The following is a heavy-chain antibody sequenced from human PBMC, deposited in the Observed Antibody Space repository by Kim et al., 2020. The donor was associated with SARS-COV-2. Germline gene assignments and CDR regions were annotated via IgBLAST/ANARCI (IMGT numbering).Heavy chain of an antibody. Sequence: YNPFSRSRVTISVDTSKNQFSLNLTSVTAADTALYYCARYGSGSYPRFDSWGQGTLVTVSS. CDR3: ARYGSGSYPRFDS. D-gene: IGHD3-10*01. J-gene: IGHJ4*02. V-gene: IGHV4-59*01.